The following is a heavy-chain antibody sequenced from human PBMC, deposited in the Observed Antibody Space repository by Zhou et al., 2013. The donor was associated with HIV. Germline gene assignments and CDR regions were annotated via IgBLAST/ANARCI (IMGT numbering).Heavy chain of an antibody. V-gene: IGHV1-3*04. D-gene: IGHD2-15*01. CDR3: ARDQGGPGAWYFAL. CDR1: GYIFKDYV. Sequence: QVHLLQSGAEVKKPGASVKLSCNPSGYIFKDYVIHWLRQAPGQRPEWMGWINTANGVTKYSQKFQDRVTITADTSASTAYMELSSLTSEDTAIYYCARDQGGPGAWYFALWGRGQPGHCLL. J-gene: IGHJ2*01. CDR2: INTANGVT.